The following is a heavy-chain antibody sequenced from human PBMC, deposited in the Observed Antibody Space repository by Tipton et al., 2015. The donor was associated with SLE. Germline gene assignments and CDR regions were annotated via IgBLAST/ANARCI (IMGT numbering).Heavy chain of an antibody. CDR2: VIYTGHST. CDR3: AKDQTAASYAFDM. Sequence: SLRLSCSASGFTFSSFAMNWVRQAPGKGLQSVAVIYTGHSTYYADSVKGRFTISRDNSKNTLFLQMNSLRPEDTAVYYCAKDQTAASYAFDMWGQGTMVTVSS. CDR1: GFTFSSFA. V-gene: IGHV3-23*03. J-gene: IGHJ3*02. D-gene: IGHD6-25*01.